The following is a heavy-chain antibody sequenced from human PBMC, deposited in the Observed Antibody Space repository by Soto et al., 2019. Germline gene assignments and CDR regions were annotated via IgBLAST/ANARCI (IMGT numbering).Heavy chain of an antibody. J-gene: IGHJ6*02. V-gene: IGHV3-30*18. CDR3: AKQGDTAMVQPQYCYYGMDV. CDR1: RLTFSSYG. Sequence: RISWAGSRLTFSSYGMHWVRQDHGKGLEWVAVISYDGSNKYSADSVKGRFTISRDNSKNTLYLQMNSLRAEDTAVYYCAKQGDTAMVQPQYCYYGMDVWGQGTTVTVSS. D-gene: IGHD5-18*01. CDR2: ISYDGSNK.